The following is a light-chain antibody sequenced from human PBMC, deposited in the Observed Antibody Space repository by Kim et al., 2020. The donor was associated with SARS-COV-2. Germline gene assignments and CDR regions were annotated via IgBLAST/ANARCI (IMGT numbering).Light chain of an antibody. CDR2: ATS. CDR1: HGAVTRGHY. V-gene: IGLV7-46*01. CDR3: FLSYSGAWV. Sequence: PVETFTHPCDSRHGAVTRGHYPYWSQNKRGQAPMTLIYATSIKHSWTPARFSGSLLGGKAALTLSGAQPEDEAEYFCFLSYSGAWVFGGGTQLTVL. J-gene: IGLJ3*02.